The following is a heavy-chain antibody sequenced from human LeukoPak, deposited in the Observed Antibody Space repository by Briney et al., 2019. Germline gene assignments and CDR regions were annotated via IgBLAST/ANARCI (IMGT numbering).Heavy chain of an antibody. D-gene: IGHD6-19*01. CDR1: GGSFSGYY. CDR2: INHSGST. J-gene: IGHJ5*02. V-gene: IGHV4-34*01. CDR3: ARGYSSGFNWFDP. Sequence: PSETLSLTCAVYGGSFSGYYWTWIRQPPGKGLEWIGEINHSGSTNYNPSLKSRVTILVDTSKNQFSLKLTSVTAADTAVYYCARGYSSGFNWFDPWGQGTLVTVSS.